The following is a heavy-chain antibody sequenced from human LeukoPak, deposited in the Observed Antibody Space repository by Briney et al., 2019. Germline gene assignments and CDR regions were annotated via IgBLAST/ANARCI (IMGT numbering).Heavy chain of an antibody. CDR2: IYYSGST. CDR1: GGSISSSSYY. CDR3: ARELVPAGYFDP. D-gene: IGHD2-2*01. J-gene: IGHJ5*02. V-gene: IGHV4-61*01. Sequence: SETLSLTCTVSGGSISSSSYYWSWIRQPPGKGLEWIGYIYYSGSTNYNPSLKSRVTISVDTSKNQFSLKLSSVTAADTAVYYCARELVPAGYFDPWGQGTLVTVSS.